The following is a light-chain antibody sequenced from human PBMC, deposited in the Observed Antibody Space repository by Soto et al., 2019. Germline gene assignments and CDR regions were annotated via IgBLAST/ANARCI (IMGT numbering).Light chain of an antibody. J-gene: IGKJ4*01. CDR1: QSISSW. CDR3: QQLESYPST. Sequence: DIHMTKTPSTLSASFGQRVHITFRASQSISSWLAWYQQKPGKAPRFLIYQASSLERGVPSRFSGSGSGTEFTLTISSLQPEDFATYYCQQLESYPSTFGGGTKVDI. CDR2: QAS. V-gene: IGKV1-5*03.